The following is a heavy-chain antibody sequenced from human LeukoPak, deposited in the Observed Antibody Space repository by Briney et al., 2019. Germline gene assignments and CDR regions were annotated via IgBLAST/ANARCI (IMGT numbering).Heavy chain of an antibody. CDR1: GGSFSGYY. V-gene: IGHV4-34*01. CDR2: INHSGST. J-gene: IGHJ4*02. D-gene: IGHD2/OR15-2a*01. CDR3: ARFNSTYYCYDY. Sequence: ASETLSLTCAVYGGSFSGYYWSWIRQPPGKGLEWIGEINHSGSTNYNPSLKSRVTVSVDTSKTQFSLKLSSVTALDTAIYYCARFNSTYYCYDYWGQGTLVTVSS.